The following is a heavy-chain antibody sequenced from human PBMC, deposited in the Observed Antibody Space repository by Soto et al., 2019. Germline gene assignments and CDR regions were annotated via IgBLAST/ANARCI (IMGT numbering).Heavy chain of an antibody. D-gene: IGHD3-10*01. CDR3: AKGNGYYGYGIGYYYYYMDV. Sequence: GGSLRLSCAASGFTFSSYAMSWVRQAPGKGLEWVSAISGSGGSTYYADSVKGRFTISRDNSKNTLYLQMNSLRAEDTAVYYCAKGNGYYGYGIGYYYYYMDVWGKGTTVTVSS. CDR1: GFTFSSYA. J-gene: IGHJ6*03. V-gene: IGHV3-23*01. CDR2: ISGSGGST.